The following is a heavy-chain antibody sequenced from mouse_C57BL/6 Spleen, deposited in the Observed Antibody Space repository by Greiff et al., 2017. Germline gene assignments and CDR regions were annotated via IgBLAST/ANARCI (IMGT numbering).Heavy chain of an antibody. Sequence: EVHLVESGGGLVQPGGSLKLSCAASGFTFSDSYMYWVRQTPEKRLEWVAYTSNGGGSTYYPDTVKGRFTISSDNAKNTLYLQMSRLKSEDTAMYYCAREGYLPFAYWGQGTLVTVSA. V-gene: IGHV5-12*01. J-gene: IGHJ3*01. CDR2: TSNGGGST. CDR1: GFTFSDSY. CDR3: AREGYLPFAY.